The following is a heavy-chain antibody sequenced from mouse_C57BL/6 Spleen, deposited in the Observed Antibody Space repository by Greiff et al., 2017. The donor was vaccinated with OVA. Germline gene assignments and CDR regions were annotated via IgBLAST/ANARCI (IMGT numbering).Heavy chain of an antibody. V-gene: IGHV1-18*01. CDR2: INPNNGGT. J-gene: IGHJ2*01. CDR3: ARYRANYYGSSYFDY. D-gene: IGHD1-1*01. Sequence: VQLKESGPELVKPGASVKIPCKASGYTFTDYNMDWVKQSHGKSLEWIGDINPNNGGTIYNQKFKGKATLTVDKSSSTAYMELRSLTSEDTAVYYCARYRANYYGSSYFDYWGQGTTLTVSS. CDR1: GYTFTDYN.